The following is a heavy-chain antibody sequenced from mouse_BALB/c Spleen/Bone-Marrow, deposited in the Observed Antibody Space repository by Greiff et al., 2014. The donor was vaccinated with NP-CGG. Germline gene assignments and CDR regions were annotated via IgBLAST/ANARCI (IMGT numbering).Heavy chain of an antibody. CDR3: ARYYYGYYFDY. D-gene: IGHD1-1*01. Sequence: DVKLQESGAELVKPGASVKLSCTASGFNIKDTYMHWVKQRPEQGLEWIGRIDPANGNTKYDPKFQGKATITADTSSNTAYLQLSSLTSEDTAVYYCARYYYGYYFDYWGQGTTLIVSS. CDR1: GFNIKDTY. CDR2: IDPANGNT. J-gene: IGHJ2*01. V-gene: IGHV14-3*02.